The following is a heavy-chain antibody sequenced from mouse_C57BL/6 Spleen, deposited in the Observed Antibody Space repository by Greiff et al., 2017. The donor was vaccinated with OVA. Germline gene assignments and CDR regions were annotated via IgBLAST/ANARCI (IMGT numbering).Heavy chain of an antibody. J-gene: IGHJ1*03. D-gene: IGHD2-1*01. CDR3: ATYGNYYWYFDV. CDR1: GYSITSGYY. V-gene: IGHV3-6*01. Sequence: EVKLMESGPGLVKPSQSLSLTCSVTGYSITSGYYWNWIRQFPGNKLEWMGYISYDGSNNYNPSLKNRISITRDTSKNQFFLKLNSVTTEDTATYYCATYGNYYWYFDVWGTGTTVTVSS. CDR2: ISYDGSN.